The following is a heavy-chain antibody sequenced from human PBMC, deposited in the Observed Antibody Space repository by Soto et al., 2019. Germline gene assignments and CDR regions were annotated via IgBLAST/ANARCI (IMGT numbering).Heavy chain of an antibody. CDR1: RDSISNGYYT. Sequence: QVQLQESGPGLVEPSQTLSLTCTVSRDSISNGYYTWSWIRQPPGKDLEWIGHIYNSVNTYSNPSLKSRVTISADTSKNQFSLKLSSVTAADTAVYYCARGPSGDKVDYWGQGTLVTVSS. CDR2: IYNSVNT. CDR3: ARGPSGDKVDY. D-gene: IGHD3-10*01. V-gene: IGHV4-30-4*01. J-gene: IGHJ4*02.